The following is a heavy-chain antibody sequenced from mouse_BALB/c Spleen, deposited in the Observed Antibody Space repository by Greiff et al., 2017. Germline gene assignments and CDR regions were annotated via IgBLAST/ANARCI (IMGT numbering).Heavy chain of an antibody. J-gene: IGHJ4*01. CDR3: ARSARTFYYAMDY. CDR2: IYPGSGNT. CDR1: GYAFTNYW. V-gene: IGHV1-63*01. Sequence: VQLQQSGAELVRPGTSVKISCKASGYAFTNYWLGWVKQRPGHGLEWIGDIYPGSGNTYYNEKFKGKATLTADKSSSTAYMQLSSLTSEDSAVYFCARSARTFYYAMDYWGQGTSVTVSS.